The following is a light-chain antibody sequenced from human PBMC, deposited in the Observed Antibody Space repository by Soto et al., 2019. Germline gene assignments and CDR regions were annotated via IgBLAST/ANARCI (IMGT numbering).Light chain of an antibody. J-gene: IGLJ3*02. V-gene: IGLV1-40*01. CDR1: SSNIGAGYD. CDR2: ANS. CDR3: QSYDSSLSDWV. Sequence: QLVLTQPPSVSGAPGQRVTISCTGSSSNIGAGYDVHWYQQLPGTAPKLLIYANSNRPSGVPDRFSGSKSGTSASLAITGLQAEDEADYYCQSYDSSLSDWVFGGGTKLTVL.